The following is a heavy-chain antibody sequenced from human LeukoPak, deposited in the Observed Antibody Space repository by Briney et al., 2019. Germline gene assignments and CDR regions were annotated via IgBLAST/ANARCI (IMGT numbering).Heavy chain of an antibody. CDR2: INHSGST. CDR1: GGSFSGYY. CDR3: AREIVVVTAISQFDY. Sequence: NPSETLSLTCAVYGGSFSGYYWSWIRQPPGKGLEWIGEINHSGSTNYNPSLKSRVTISVDTSKNQFSLKLSSVTAADTAVYYCAREIVVVTAISQFDYWGQGTLVTVSS. V-gene: IGHV4-34*01. J-gene: IGHJ4*02. D-gene: IGHD2-21*02.